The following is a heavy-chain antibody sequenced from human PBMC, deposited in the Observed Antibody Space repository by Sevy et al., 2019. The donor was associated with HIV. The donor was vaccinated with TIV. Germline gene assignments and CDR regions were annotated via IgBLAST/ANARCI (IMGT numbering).Heavy chain of an antibody. CDR3: AKDRLDILTGYYDY. CDR1: GFSFDDYA. V-gene: IGHV3-9*01. CDR2: ISWNSDSI. D-gene: IGHD3-9*01. Sequence: GGSLRLSCAASGFSFDDYAMHWVRQAPGKGLEWVSGISWNSDSIGYADSVMGRFTISRDNAKNSLYLQMNSLRAEDTALYYCAKDRLDILTGYYDYWGQGTLVTISS. J-gene: IGHJ4*02.